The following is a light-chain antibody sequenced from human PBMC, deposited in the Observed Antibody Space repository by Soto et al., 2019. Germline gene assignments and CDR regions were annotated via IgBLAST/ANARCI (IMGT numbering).Light chain of an antibody. J-gene: IGKJ4*01. CDR3: QQYNTFPSLT. Sequence: EIVMTQSPATLSVSPGERATLSCRASQSVSSNLAWYQQKPGQAPRLLIYGASTRATGIPARFSGSGSGTEFNLTIGSLQSEDFAVYYCQQYNTFPSLTFGGGTKVEIK. CDR2: GAS. CDR1: QSVSSN. V-gene: IGKV3-15*01.